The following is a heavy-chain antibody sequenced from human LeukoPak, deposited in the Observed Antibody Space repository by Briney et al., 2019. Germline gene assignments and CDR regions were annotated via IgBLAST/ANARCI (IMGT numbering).Heavy chain of an antibody. V-gene: IGHV3-23*01. J-gene: IGHJ3*02. CDR3: ARDLSSYNWNRQGDAFDI. CDR1: GFTFSSCA. CDR2: ISGSGGST. D-gene: IGHD1-20*01. Sequence: GGSLRLSCAASGFTFSSCAMSWVRQAPGKGLEWVSAISGSGGSTYYADSVKGRFTISRDNSKNTLYLQMNSLRAEDTAVYYCARDLSSYNWNRQGDAFDIWGQGTMVTVSS.